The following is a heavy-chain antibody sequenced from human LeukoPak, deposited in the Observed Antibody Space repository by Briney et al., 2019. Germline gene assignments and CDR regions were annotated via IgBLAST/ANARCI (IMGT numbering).Heavy chain of an antibody. D-gene: IGHD1-1*01. CDR2: IYYSGST. Sequence: KPSETLSLTCTVSGGSISSGDYYWSWIRQPPGKGLEWIGYIYYSGSTYYNPSLKSRVTISVDTSKNQFSLKLSSVTAADTAVYYCAICWNDVAFDIWGQGTMVTVSS. V-gene: IGHV4-30-4*08. J-gene: IGHJ3*02. CDR1: GGSISSGDYY. CDR3: AICWNDVAFDI.